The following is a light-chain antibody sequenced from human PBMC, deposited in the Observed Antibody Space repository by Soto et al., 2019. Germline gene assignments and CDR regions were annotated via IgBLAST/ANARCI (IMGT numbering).Light chain of an antibody. J-gene: IGKJ1*01. CDR3: QQYVTPPWA. V-gene: IGKV3-20*01. CDR2: GAS. CDR1: QSVSSSF. Sequence: EIVLTQSPGTLSLSPGERATLSCRASQSVSSSFLAWYQQKPGQAPRLLIYGASNRATGIPDRFSGSGSGTDVTLTISRLEPEDFAVYYCQQYVTPPWAFGQGTKVAIE.